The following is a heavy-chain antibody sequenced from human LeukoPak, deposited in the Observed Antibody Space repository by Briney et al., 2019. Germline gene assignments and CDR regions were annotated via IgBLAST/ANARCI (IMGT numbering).Heavy chain of an antibody. CDR2: ISQSGDT. CDR3: ARSELNDYFKY. V-gene: IGHV4-38-2*02. Sequence: SETLSLTCTVSGYSISSGYDWGWMRQAPGKGLEWLASISQSGDTYNNPSLKSRVSLSVDTSKNQLSLKLTSVTAADTAVYFCARSELNDYFKYWGQGILVTVSS. D-gene: IGHD3-16*01. J-gene: IGHJ4*02. CDR1: GYSISSGYD.